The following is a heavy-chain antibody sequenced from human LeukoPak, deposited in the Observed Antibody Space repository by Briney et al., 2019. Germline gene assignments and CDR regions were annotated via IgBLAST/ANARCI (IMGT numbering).Heavy chain of an antibody. CDR1: GFIFSTYS. D-gene: IGHD1-1*01. V-gene: IGHV3-48*01. CDR2: ISSIDSTI. CDR3: ARDLDGAVAFDI. J-gene: IGHJ3*02. Sequence: PGGSLRLSYAASGFIFSTYSMNWVRQAPGKGLEWVSYISSIDSTIYYADSVQGRFTISRDNAKNSLYLLMNSLRAEDTAVYYCARDLDGAVAFDIWGQGTMVTVSS.